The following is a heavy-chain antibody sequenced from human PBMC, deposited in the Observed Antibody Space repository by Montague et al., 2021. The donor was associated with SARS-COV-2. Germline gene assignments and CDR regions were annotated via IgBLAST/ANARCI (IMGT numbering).Heavy chain of an antibody. J-gene: IGHJ6*02. V-gene: IGHV3-9*01. CDR3: GKDLTPGGMDV. CDR1: GFNFESYA. Sequence: SRRLSCAVSGFNFESYAMHWVRQAPGKGLEWVAGFSLDTDRIDYADSVKGRFIVSRDKAQDTLYLQMSSLRPEDSAVYYCGKDLTPGGMDVWGQGTTVIVSS. CDR2: FSLDTDRI. D-gene: IGHD3-10*01.